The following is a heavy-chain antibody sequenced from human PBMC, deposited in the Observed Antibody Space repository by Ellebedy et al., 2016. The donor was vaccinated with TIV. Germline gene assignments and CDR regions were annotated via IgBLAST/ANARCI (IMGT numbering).Heavy chain of an antibody. Sequence: AASVKVSCKASGGTFGNYAITWVRQAPGQGLEWMAWINPNNGDTAFAQSLQGRVTMTTDTSISTAYMELSSLTSDDTAVYYCVRDLTNPLKGDYWGQGTLVTVSS. CDR3: VRDLTNPLKGDY. CDR2: INPNNGDT. J-gene: IGHJ4*02. D-gene: IGHD1-14*01. CDR1: GGTFGNYA. V-gene: IGHV1-2*02.